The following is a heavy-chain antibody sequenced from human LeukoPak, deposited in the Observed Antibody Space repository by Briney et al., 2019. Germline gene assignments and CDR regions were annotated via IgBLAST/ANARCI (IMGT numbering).Heavy chain of an antibody. J-gene: IGHJ4*02. D-gene: IGHD3-22*01. CDR1: GGSIGTYY. CDR2: IYYSGST. Sequence: SETLSLTCTVSGGSIGTYYWSWIRQSPGKGLEWIGYIYYSGSTNYNPSLKSRVTISVDTSKNQFSLKLSSVTAADTAVYYCARHYYDSSGYDYWGQGTLVTVSS. CDR3: ARHYYDSSGYDY. V-gene: IGHV4-59*01.